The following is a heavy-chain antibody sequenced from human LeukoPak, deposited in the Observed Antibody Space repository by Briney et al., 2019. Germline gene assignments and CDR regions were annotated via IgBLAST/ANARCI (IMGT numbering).Heavy chain of an antibody. CDR3: AKDLRRLAAAAAAAGDY. CDR2: IRYDGSNK. CDR1: GFIFSSYG. Sequence: PGGSLRLSCAASGFIFSSYGMHWVRQAPGKGLEWVAFIRYDGSNKYYADSVKGRFTISRDNSKNTLSLQMNSLRAEDTAVYYCAKDLRRLAAAAAAAGDYWGQGTLVIVSS. V-gene: IGHV3-30*02. D-gene: IGHD6-13*01. J-gene: IGHJ4*02.